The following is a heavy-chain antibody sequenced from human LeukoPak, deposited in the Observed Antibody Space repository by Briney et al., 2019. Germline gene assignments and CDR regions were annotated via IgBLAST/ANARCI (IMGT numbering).Heavy chain of an antibody. CDR2: INPNSGGT. J-gene: IGHJ3*02. V-gene: IGHV1-2*02. CDR3: ARDREYYDSSNYEGAFDI. CDR1: GSTFTDYY. Sequence: GASVKVSCKASGSTFTDYYMHWVRQAPGQGLEWMGWINPNSGGTNFAQKFQGRVTMTRDTSISTAYMELNRLRSDDTAVYYCARDREYYDSSNYEGAFDIWGQGTMVTVSS. D-gene: IGHD3-22*01.